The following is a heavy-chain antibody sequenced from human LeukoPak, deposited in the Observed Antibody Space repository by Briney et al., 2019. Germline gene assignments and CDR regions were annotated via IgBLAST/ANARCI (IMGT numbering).Heavy chain of an antibody. V-gene: IGHV3-74*01. J-gene: IGHJ4*02. Sequence: GGSLRLSCAASGFTFSSYWMHWVCQAPGKGLVWVSRINTDGSSTSYADSVKGRFTISRDNAKNTLYLQMNSLRAEDTAVYYCARESPFIVGAYYFDYWGQGTLVTVSS. CDR2: INTDGSST. CDR1: GFTFSSYW. D-gene: IGHD1-26*01. CDR3: ARESPFIVGAYYFDY.